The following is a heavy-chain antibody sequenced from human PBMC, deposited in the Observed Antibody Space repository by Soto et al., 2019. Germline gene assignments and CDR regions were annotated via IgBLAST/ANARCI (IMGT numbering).Heavy chain of an antibody. CDR2: ISRDGSNK. CDR1: GFTFRSYA. Sequence: GGSLRLSCAASGFTFRSYAIHWVRQAPGKGLEWVAVISRDGSNKYYVDSVKGRFTISRDNSKDTVYLQMNSLRDEDSAMFYCARSRSGAVADSFDFWGQGTLVTVSS. J-gene: IGHJ4*02. D-gene: IGHD3-10*01. CDR3: ARSRSGAVADSFDF. V-gene: IGHV3-30*04.